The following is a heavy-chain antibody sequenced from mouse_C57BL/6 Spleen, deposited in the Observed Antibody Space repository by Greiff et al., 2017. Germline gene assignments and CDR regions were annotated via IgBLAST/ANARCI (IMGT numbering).Heavy chain of an antibody. V-gene: IGHV5-17*01. CDR3: AMNFFDY. J-gene: IGHJ2*01. Sequence: DVKLVESGGGLVKPGGSLKLSCAASGFTFSDYGMHWVRQAPEKGLEWVAYISSGSSTIYYADTVKGRFTISRDNAKNTLFLQMTSLRSEDTAMYYCAMNFFDYWGQGTTLTVSS. CDR2: ISSGSSTI. CDR1: GFTFSDYG.